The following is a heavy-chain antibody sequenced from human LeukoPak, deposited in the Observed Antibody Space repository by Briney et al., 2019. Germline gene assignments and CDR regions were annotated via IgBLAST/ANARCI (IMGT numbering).Heavy chain of an antibody. Sequence: GGSLRLSCAATGFTFGSYAMSWVRQAPGKGLEWVSAFSGSGGSTYYADSVKGRFTISRDNSKNTLYLQTNSLRAEDTALYYCAKDCTSTNCYVDYWGQGTLVTVSS. CDR1: GFTFGSYA. D-gene: IGHD2-2*01. J-gene: IGHJ4*02. CDR3: AKDCTSTNCYVDY. CDR2: FSGSGGST. V-gene: IGHV3-23*01.